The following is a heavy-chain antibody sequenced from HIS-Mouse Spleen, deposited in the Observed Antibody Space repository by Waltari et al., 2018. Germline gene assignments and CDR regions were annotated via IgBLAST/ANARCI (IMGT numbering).Heavy chain of an antibody. CDR1: GGSISSSSYY. D-gene: IGHD6-13*01. CDR2: IYYSAST. V-gene: IGHV4-39*07. Sequence: QLQLQESGPGLVKPSETLSITCTVSGGSISSSSYYWGWIRQPPGKGLEWIGSIYYSASTSYNPSLRSRVTISVDTSKNQFSLKRSSVTAADTAVYYCAREIPYSSSWYDWYFDLWGRGTLVTVSS. J-gene: IGHJ2*01. CDR3: AREIPYSSSWYDWYFDL.